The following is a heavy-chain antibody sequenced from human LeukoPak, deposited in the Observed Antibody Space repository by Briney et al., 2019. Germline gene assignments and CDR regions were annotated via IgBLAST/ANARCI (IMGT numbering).Heavy chain of an antibody. CDR1: GYTFTSYG. Sequence: ASVKVSCKASGYTFTSYGISWVRQAPGQGLEWMGWISAYNGNTNYAQKLQGRVTMTTDTSTSTAYMELRSLRSDDTAVYYCARDYYYDSSGSPRYWGQGTLVTVSS. CDR3: ARDYYYDSSGSPRY. D-gene: IGHD3-22*01. V-gene: IGHV1-18*01. J-gene: IGHJ4*02. CDR2: ISAYNGNT.